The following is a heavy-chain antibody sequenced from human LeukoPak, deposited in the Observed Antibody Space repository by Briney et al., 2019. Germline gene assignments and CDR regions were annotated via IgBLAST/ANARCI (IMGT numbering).Heavy chain of an antibody. CDR3: AKDAPVYRFFDY. V-gene: IGHV3-23*01. D-gene: IGHD5-18*01. J-gene: IGHJ4*02. Sequence: PGGSLRLSCAASGFTFSNYAMTWVRQAPGKGLEWVSSISGSGGSTYYADSVMGRFTISRDNSKNTLYLQMNSLRAEDAAVYYCAKDAPVYRFFDYWGQGTLVTVSS. CDR1: GFTFSNYA. CDR2: ISGSGGST.